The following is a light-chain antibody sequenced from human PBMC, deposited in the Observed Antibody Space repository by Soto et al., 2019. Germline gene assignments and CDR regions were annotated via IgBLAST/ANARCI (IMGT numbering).Light chain of an antibody. Sequence: DIQMTQSPSTLSASVGDGITITCRASQSISSWLAWYQQKPGKAPKLLIYKASSLESGVPSRFSGSGSGTEFTLTINSLQADDFATYYCQQHNSFSITFGQGTRLEIK. V-gene: IGKV1-5*03. CDR2: KAS. J-gene: IGKJ5*01. CDR1: QSISSW. CDR3: QQHNSFSIT.